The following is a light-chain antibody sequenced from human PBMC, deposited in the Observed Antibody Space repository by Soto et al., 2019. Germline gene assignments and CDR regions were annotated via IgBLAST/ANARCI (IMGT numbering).Light chain of an antibody. CDR2: AAS. J-gene: IGKJ1*01. Sequence: DIQMTQSPSSLSASVGDRVTITCRASQGISNYLAWYQQKPGKVPKVLIYAASTLQSEVPSRFSGSGSGTYFTLTISSLQTEDAATYYCQKYNSATQTFGQGTKVEIK. CDR3: QKYNSATQT. CDR1: QGISNY. V-gene: IGKV1-27*01.